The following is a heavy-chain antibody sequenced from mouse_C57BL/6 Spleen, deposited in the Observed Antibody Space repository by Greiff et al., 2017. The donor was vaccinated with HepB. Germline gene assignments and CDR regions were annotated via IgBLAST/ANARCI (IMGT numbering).Heavy chain of an antibody. V-gene: IGHV5-16*01. Sequence: EVKLMESEGGLVQPGSSMKLSCTASGFTFSDYYMAWVRQVPEKGLEWVANINYDGSSTYYLDSLKSRFIISRDNAKNILYLQMSSLKSEDTATYYCARVTGEDWYFDVWGTGTTVTVSS. D-gene: IGHD4-1*01. CDR3: ARVTGEDWYFDV. CDR2: INYDGSST. J-gene: IGHJ1*03. CDR1: GFTFSDYY.